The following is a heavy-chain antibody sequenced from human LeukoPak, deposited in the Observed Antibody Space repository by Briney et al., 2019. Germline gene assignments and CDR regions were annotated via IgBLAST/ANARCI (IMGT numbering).Heavy chain of an antibody. CDR1: GYTFTSYG. D-gene: IGHD3-10*01. V-gene: IGHV1-3*01. Sequence: ASVKVSCKASGYTFTSYGISWVRQAPGQGLEWMGWINAGNGNTKYSQKFQGRVTITRDTSASTAYMELSSLRSEDTAVYYCARVLWFGEFLFDYWGQGTLVTVSS. CDR2: INAGNGNT. CDR3: ARVLWFGEFLFDY. J-gene: IGHJ4*02.